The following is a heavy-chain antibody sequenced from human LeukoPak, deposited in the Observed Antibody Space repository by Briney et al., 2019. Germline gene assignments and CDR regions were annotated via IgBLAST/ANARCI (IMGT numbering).Heavy chain of an antibody. D-gene: IGHD6-19*01. J-gene: IGHJ4*02. CDR1: GFTFSDYY. CDR3: TRITVVAGNTYLADY. V-gene: IGHV3-11*03. Sequence: GGSLRLSCVASGFTFSDYYMSWIRQVPGKGLEWVSYISGSSSYTNYADSVKGRFTISRDNANNSLYLQMNSLRAEDTAVYYCTRITVVAGNTYLADYWGQGTLATVSS. CDR2: ISGSSSYT.